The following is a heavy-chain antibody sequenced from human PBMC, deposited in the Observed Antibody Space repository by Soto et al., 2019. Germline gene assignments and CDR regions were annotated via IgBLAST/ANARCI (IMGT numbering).Heavy chain of an antibody. D-gene: IGHD2-2*01. V-gene: IGHV4-31*03. Sequence: SETLSLTCTVSGGSISSGGYYWSWIRQHPGKGLEWIGYIYYSGSTYYNPSLKSRVTISVDTSKNQFSLKLSSVTAADTAVYYCARDRVQGDGLLSARWFDPWGQGTLVTVSS. CDR3: ARDRVQGDGLLSARWFDP. CDR2: IYYSGST. CDR1: GGSISSGGYY. J-gene: IGHJ5*02.